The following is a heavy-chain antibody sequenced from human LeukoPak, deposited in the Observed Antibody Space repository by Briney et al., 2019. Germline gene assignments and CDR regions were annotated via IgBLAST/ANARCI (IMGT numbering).Heavy chain of an antibody. V-gene: IGHV4-34*01. Sequence: SETLSLTCAVYGGSFSGYYWSWIRQPPGKGLEWIGEINHSGSTNYNPSLKRRVTISVDTSKNQFSLKLSSVTAADTAVYYCARGIVGAGVGDGGWGYYYYYMDVWGKGTTVTISS. CDR2: INHSGST. CDR1: GGSFSGYY. D-gene: IGHD1-26*01. CDR3: ARGIVGAGVGDGGWGYYYYYMDV. J-gene: IGHJ6*03.